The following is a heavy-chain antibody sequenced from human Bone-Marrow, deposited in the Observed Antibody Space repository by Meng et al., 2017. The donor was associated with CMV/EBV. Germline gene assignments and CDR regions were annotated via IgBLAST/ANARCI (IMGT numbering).Heavy chain of an antibody. J-gene: IGHJ4*02. D-gene: IGHD2-2*02. Sequence: GESLKISCAASGFTFSSYWMSWVRQAPGKGLEWVSSISSSSSYIYYADSVKGRFTISRDNAKNSLYLQMNSLRAEDTAVYYCAREAIVVVPAAIADPFDYWGQGTLVTVSS. V-gene: IGHV3-21*01. CDR2: ISSSSSYI. CDR1: GFTFSSYW. CDR3: AREAIVVVPAAIADPFDY.